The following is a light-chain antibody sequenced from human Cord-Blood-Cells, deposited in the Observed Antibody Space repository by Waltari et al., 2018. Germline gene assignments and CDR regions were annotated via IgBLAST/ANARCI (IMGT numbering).Light chain of an antibody. V-gene: IGKV1-39*01. CDR2: AAS. Sequence: DIQMTQSPSSLSASVGDRVTITCRASQSISSYLNWYQQKPGKAPKLLIYAASSLQSGVPSRFSGSGSGTEFTLTISSLQPEDFATYDCQQSYSTLLTFGGGTKVEIK. CDR1: QSISSY. CDR3: QQSYSTLLT. J-gene: IGKJ4*01.